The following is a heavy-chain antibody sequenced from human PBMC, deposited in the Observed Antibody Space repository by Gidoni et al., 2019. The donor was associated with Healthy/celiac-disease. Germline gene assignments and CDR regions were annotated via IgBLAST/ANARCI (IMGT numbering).Heavy chain of an antibody. CDR3: ARDGDCSGGSCYPTLDY. D-gene: IGHD2-15*01. CDR2: SIPIFGTA. CDR1: GGTFSSYA. V-gene: IGHV1-69*01. J-gene: IGHJ4*02. Sequence: QVQLVQSGAEVKKPVSSVKVSGKASGGTFSSYAISWVRQAPGQGLEWLGGSIPIFGTANDAQKFQGRVTITADESTSTAYMELSSLRSEDTAVYYCARDGDCSGGSCYPTLDYWGQGTLVTVSS.